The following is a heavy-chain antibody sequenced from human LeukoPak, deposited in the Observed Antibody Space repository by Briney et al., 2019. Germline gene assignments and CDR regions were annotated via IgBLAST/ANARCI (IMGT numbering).Heavy chain of an antibody. D-gene: IGHD3-22*01. Sequence: QTGGSLRLSCAASAFTFSDSYMSWIRQAPGKGLEWVSAISGSGGSTYYADSVKGRFTISRDNSKNTLYLQMNSLRAEDTAVYYCAKSRDYYDDAFDIWGQGTMVTVSS. J-gene: IGHJ3*02. V-gene: IGHV3-23*01. CDR1: AFTFSDSY. CDR2: ISGSGGST. CDR3: AKSRDYYDDAFDI.